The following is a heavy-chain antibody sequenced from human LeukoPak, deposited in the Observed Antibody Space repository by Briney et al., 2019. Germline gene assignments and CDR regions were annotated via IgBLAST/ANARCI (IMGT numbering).Heavy chain of an antibody. CDR3: ASYPRCIPTPPFDY. J-gene: IGHJ4*02. CDR1: GYTFTAQY. V-gene: IGHV1-2*02. Sequence: GASVKVSCKASGYTFTAQYMHWVRQAPGQGLEWMGWINPNNGDTKYAQSFLGRVTMTRDTSTTTAYMELSSLRSDDAAVYFCASYPRCIPTPPFDYWGQGTLVTVSS. D-gene: IGHD2-21*01. CDR2: INPNNGDT.